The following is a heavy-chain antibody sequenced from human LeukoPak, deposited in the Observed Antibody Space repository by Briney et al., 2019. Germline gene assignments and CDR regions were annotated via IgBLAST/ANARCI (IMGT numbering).Heavy chain of an antibody. CDR2: IYTSGST. V-gene: IGHV4-61*09. J-gene: IGHJ6*03. CDR1: GGCISSGSYC. Sequence: SETLSLTCTVSGGCISSGSYCWSWIRQPAGKGLEWIGHIYTSGSTNYNPSLKGRVTISVDTSKNQFSLKLRSVTAADTAVYYCARESLRQQWLVRREEYYYMDVWGKGTTAKISS. D-gene: IGHD6-19*01. CDR3: ARESLRQQWLVRREEYYYMDV.